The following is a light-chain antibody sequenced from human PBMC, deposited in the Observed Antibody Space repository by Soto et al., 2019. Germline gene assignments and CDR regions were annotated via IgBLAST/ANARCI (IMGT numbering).Light chain of an antibody. V-gene: IGKV3-20*01. J-gene: IGKJ3*01. Sequence: EIVLAQSPGTLSLSPGEGATLSCRASQSISSSSLAWHQQKPGQAPRLLIYATSNRATGIPDRFSGSGSGTDFTLTISRLEHEDFEVYCCQQYGTSPLTFGPGTKVDIK. CDR3: QQYGTSPLT. CDR2: ATS. CDR1: QSISSSS.